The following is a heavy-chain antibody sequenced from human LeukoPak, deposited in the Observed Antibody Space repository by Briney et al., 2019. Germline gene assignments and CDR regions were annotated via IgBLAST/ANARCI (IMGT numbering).Heavy chain of an antibody. CDR1: GYTFTSYG. Sequence: ASVKVSCKASGYTFTSYGISWVRQAPGQGLEWMGWISAYNGNTNYAQKLQGRVTMTTDTSTSTAYMELRSLRSGDTAVYYCARGCSGGSCSRFPLGYWGQGTLVTVSS. CDR3: ARGCSGGSCSRFPLGY. CDR2: ISAYNGNT. J-gene: IGHJ4*02. D-gene: IGHD2-15*01. V-gene: IGHV1-18*01.